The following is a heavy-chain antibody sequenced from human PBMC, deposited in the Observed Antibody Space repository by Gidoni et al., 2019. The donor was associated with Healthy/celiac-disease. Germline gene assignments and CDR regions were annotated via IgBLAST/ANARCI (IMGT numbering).Heavy chain of an antibody. J-gene: IGHJ6*02. CDR3: ARDRERWLQFPYYYYGMDV. V-gene: IGHV3-21*01. CDR1: GFTFSSYS. D-gene: IGHD5-12*01. CDR2: ISSSSSYI. Sequence: EVQLVESGGGLVKPGGSQRLSCAASGFTFSSYSMNWVRQAPGKGLEWVSSISSSSSYIYYADSVKGRFTISRDNAKNSLYLQMNSLRAEDTAVYYCARDRERWLQFPYYYYGMDVWGQGTTVTISS.